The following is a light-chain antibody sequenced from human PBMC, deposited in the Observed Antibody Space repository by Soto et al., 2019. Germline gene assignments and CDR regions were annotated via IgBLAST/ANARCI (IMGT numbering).Light chain of an antibody. CDR2: AAS. CDR1: QGINDY. Sequence: DIQMTQSPSSLSASVGDRVTITCRTSQGINDYLNWYQMKPGEAPKLLIYAASALQSGIPSRFSGSASGTEFPLTITSLPPEDFATYYCQQSYNFPRTFGQGTKVEVK. V-gene: IGKV1-39*01. J-gene: IGKJ1*01. CDR3: QQSYNFPRT.